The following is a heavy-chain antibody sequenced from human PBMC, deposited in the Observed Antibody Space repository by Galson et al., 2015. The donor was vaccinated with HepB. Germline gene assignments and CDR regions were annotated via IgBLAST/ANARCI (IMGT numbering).Heavy chain of an antibody. CDR3: SRVNSYGSGTYYWLDY. Sequence: SLRLSCAASGFTFSSYAMHWVRQAPGKGLEYVSTISPNGGNTYYANSVKGRFTVSRDNSKNTLFLQMGSLRTEDKAVYYCSRVNSYGSGTYYWLDYWGQGTLVTVSS. CDR1: GFTFSSYA. CDR2: ISPNGGNT. V-gene: IGHV3-64*01. D-gene: IGHD3-10*01. J-gene: IGHJ4*02.